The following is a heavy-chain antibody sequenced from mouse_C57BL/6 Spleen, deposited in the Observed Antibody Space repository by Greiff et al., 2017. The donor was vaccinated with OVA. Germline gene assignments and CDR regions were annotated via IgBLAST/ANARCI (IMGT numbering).Heavy chain of an antibody. CDR3: ARCPFHLRGGYYYAMDY. CDR2: INPNNGGT. J-gene: IGHJ4*01. Sequence: EVQLQESGPELVKPGASVKIPCKASGYTFTDYNMDWVKQSHGKSLEWIGDINPNNGGTIYNQKFKGKATLTVDKSSSTAYMELRSLTSEDTAVYYCARCPFHLRGGYYYAMDYWGQGTSVTVSS. CDR1: GYTFTDYN. D-gene: IGHD1-2*01. V-gene: IGHV1-18*01.